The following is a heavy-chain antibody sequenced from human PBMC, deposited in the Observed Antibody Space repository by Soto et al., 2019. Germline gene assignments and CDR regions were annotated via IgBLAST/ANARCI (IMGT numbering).Heavy chain of an antibody. CDR2: IRHSGDTV. J-gene: IGHJ3*02. Sequence: QMQLVESGGGLVEPGGSLRLSCAASGFIFSDYYMTWIRQAPGEGLEWISYIRHSGDTVFYADSVKGRFTISRDNTNNLLYLKMNSLRAEDTAVYYCARAVGRYDALDIWGQGTMVTVSS. V-gene: IGHV3-11*01. D-gene: IGHD1-26*01. CDR1: GFIFSDYY. CDR3: ARAVGRYDALDI.